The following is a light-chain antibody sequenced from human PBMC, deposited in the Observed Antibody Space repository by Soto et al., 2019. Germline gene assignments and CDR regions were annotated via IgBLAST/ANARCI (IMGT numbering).Light chain of an antibody. J-gene: IGKJ2*01. Sequence: DIQMTQSPSSLSASVGDRVTITCRASQTISTYLNWYYQKPGKAPKLLIYAASSLQSGVPPRFSGSGSGTDFTLTISSLQPEDFATYYCQQSYTNPVTFGQGTKLQIK. CDR2: AAS. CDR3: QQSYTNPVT. CDR1: QTISTY. V-gene: IGKV1-39*01.